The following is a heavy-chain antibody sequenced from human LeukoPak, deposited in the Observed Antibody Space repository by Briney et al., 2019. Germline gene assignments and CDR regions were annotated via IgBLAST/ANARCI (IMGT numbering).Heavy chain of an antibody. CDR1: GGSISSYY. Sequence: KPSETLSLTCTASGGSISSYYWSWIRQPPGKGLEWIGYIYYSGSTNYNPSLKSRVTISVDTSKNQFSLKLSSVTAADTAVYYCARDHISSRTAFDYWGQGTLVTVSS. CDR3: ARDHISSRTAFDY. V-gene: IGHV4-59*01. CDR2: IYYSGST. D-gene: IGHD2-21*01. J-gene: IGHJ4*02.